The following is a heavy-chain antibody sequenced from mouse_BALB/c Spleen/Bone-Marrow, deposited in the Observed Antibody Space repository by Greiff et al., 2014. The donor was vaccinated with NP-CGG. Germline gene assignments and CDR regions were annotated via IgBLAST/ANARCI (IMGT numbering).Heavy chain of an antibody. CDR2: ITPDSSTI. CDR1: GFDFSRYW. J-gene: IGHJ3*01. Sequence: EVQRVEFGGGLVQPGGSLKLSCEASGFDFSRYWMTWVRQAPGKGLEWIGEITPDSSTINYTPSLKDKFIISRDNAKNTLYLQMSKVRSEDTALYYCARHPSLWLRRGFAYWGQGTLVTVSA. V-gene: IGHV4-1*02. D-gene: IGHD2-2*01. CDR3: ARHPSLWLRRGFAY.